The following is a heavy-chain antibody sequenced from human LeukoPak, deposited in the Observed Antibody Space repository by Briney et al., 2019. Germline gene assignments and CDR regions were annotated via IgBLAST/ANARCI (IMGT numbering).Heavy chain of an antibody. V-gene: IGHV4-30-4*08. J-gene: IGHJ4*02. D-gene: IGHD3-22*01. CDR2: IYYSGST. CDR1: GGSISSSSYY. Sequence: SETLSLTCTVSGGSISSSSYYWGWIRQPPGKGLEWIGYIYYSGSTYYNPSLKSRVTISVDTSKNQFSLKLSSVTAADTAVYYCAREYYYDSSGYNFDYWGQGTLVTVSS. CDR3: AREYYYDSSGYNFDY.